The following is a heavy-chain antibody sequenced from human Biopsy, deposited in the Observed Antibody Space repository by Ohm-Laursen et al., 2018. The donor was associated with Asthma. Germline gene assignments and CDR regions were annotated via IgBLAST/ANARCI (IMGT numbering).Heavy chain of an antibody. CDR2: ISSGTTYI. CDR3: ARDSGGDWSCSDRRCDYYYTYAKDV. D-gene: IGHD2-15*01. V-gene: IGHV3-21*01. CDR1: GFTFNYYS. Sequence: GSLRLSCAASGFTFNYYSINWVRQAPGKGLEWVASISSGTTYIYYADSVKGRFTISRDNGKNSLFLQMSSLRAEDTAVYYCARDSGGDWSCSDRRCDYYYTYAKDVWGQGTTVTVSS. J-gene: IGHJ6*02.